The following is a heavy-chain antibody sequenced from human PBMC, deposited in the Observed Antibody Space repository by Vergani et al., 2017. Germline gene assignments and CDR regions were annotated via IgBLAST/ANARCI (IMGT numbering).Heavy chain of an antibody. Sequence: QVQLVQSGAEVKKPGSSVKVSCKASGGTFSSYAISWVRQAPGQGLEWMGGIIPIFGTANYAQKFQGRVTITADESTSTADMELSSLRSEDTAVYYCARSRNSDTIFGVVIENYYYYYIDVWGKGTTVTVSS. CDR2: IIPIFGTA. CDR1: GGTFSSYA. D-gene: IGHD3-3*01. V-gene: IGHV1-69*01. J-gene: IGHJ6*03. CDR3: ARSRNSDTIFGVVIENYYYYYIDV.